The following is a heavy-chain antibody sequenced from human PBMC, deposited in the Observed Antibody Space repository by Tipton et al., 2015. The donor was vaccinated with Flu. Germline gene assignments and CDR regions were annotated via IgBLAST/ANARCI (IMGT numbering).Heavy chain of an antibody. D-gene: IGHD1-1*01. CDR2: ISWNSVNI. J-gene: IGHJ5*02. CDR1: GFTFDAYA. V-gene: IGHV3-9*01. CDR3: ARGLMGWDATTDT. Sequence: SLRLSCAASGFTFDAYAKYWVRQAPGKGLERVSGISWNSVNIDYVDSVRGRFTISRDNAKNSLYLQMSGLRVEDTAVYYCARGLMGWDATTDTWGQGTLVTVAS.